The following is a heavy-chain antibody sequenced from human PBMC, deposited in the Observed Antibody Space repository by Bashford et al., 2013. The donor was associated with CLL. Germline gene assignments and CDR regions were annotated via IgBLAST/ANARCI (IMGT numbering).Heavy chain of an antibody. J-gene: IGHJ6*02. Sequence: SETPVPSPALSMVGPSSGYYWSWIRQPPGKGLEWIGEINHSGSTNYNPSLKSRVTISVDTSKNQFSLKLSSVTAADTAVYYCARGPMIVVVINPGEPYYYYYYGMDVWGQGTTVTVSS. CDR1: VGPSSGYY. V-gene: IGHV4-34*01. D-gene: IGHD3-22*01. CDR2: INHSGST. CDR3: ARGPMIVVVINPGEPYYYYYYGMDV.